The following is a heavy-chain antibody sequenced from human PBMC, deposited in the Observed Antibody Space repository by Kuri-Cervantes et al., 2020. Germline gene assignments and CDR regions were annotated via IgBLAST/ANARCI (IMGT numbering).Heavy chain of an antibody. J-gene: IGHJ3*02. CDR3: AREWKTYGDYEDAFDI. V-gene: IGHV3-13*01. D-gene: IGHD4-17*01. CDR2: IGTAGDT. Sequence: GESLKISCAASGFTFSSYDMHWVRQATGKGLEWVSAIGTAGDTYYPGSVKGRFTISRENAKNSLYLQMNSLRAGDTAVYYCAREWKTYGDYEDAFDIWGQGTMVTVSS. CDR1: GFTFSSYD.